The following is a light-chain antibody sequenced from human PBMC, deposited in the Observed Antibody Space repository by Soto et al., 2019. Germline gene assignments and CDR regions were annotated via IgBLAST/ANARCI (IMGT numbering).Light chain of an antibody. V-gene: IGKV1-5*01. CDR2: DAS. CDR3: QQYETFSGK. CDR1: QSVSGW. J-gene: IGKJ1*01. Sequence: DIQMTRSPSTLSASVVDTVTVTFLASQSVSGWLAWYQQKPGEAPKLLIYDASALPRGVPSRFSGSGSGTKFTLTIASLQPDDFATYYCQQYETFSGKFGPGTKVDIK.